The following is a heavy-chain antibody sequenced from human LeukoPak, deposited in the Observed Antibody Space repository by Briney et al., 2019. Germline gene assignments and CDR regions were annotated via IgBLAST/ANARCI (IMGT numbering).Heavy chain of an antibody. V-gene: IGHV3-21*01. Sequence: GGSLRLSCAASGFTFSSYSMNWVRQAPGKGLEWGSSISSSSSYIYYADPVKGRFTISRDNAKNSLYLQMNSLRAEDTAVYYCARIVWGFCSGGSCHKGFDYWGQGTLVTVSS. CDR3: ARIVWGFCSGGSCHKGFDY. D-gene: IGHD2-15*01. CDR2: ISSSSSYI. CDR1: GFTFSSYS. J-gene: IGHJ4*02.